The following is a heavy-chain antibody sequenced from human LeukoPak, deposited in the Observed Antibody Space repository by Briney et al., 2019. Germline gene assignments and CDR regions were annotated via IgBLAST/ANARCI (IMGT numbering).Heavy chain of an antibody. Sequence: GGSLRLSCAASGFTFRSNWMNWVRQAPGKGLEWVAHVQPDGSAKIYADSVKGRFTISRDNAKDSVYLQMNSLRVEDTAVYYCARDFFGWSSLGHWGQGTLVTVTS. D-gene: IGHD6-19*01. CDR2: VQPDGSAK. CDR3: ARDFFGWSSLGH. CDR1: GFTFRSNW. V-gene: IGHV3-7*01. J-gene: IGHJ1*01.